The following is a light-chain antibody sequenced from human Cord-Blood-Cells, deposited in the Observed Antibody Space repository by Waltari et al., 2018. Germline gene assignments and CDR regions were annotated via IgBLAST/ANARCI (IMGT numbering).Light chain of an antibody. CDR2: WAS. Sequence: DIVMTQSPDSLAVSLGERATINCKSSQSVLYSSNNKNYLAWYQQKPGQPPKLLIYWASTRESGVPDRFRGSGSGTDFTLTISSLQAEDVAVYYCQQYYSTPDTFGQGPKLDIK. CDR1: QSVLYSSNNKNY. J-gene: IGKJ2*01. V-gene: IGKV4-1*01. CDR3: QQYYSTPDT.